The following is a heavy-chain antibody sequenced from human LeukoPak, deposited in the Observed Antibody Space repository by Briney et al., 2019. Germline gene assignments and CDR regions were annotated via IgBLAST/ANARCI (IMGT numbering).Heavy chain of an antibody. CDR2: ISSSGSTI. CDR1: GFTVSSNY. Sequence: GGSLRLSCAASGFTVSSNYMSWVRQAPGKGLEWVSYISSSGSTIYYADSVKGRFTISRDNAKNSLYLQMNSLRAEDTAVYYCTELGITMIGGVWGKGTTVTISS. D-gene: IGHD3-10*02. J-gene: IGHJ6*04. V-gene: IGHV3-11*04. CDR3: TELGITMIGGV.